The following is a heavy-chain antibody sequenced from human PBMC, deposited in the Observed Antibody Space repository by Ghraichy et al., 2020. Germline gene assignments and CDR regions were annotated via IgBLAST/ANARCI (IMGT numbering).Heavy chain of an antibody. CDR2: ISGSGGST. V-gene: IGHV3-23*01. J-gene: IGHJ4*02. CDR1: GFTFSSYA. D-gene: IGHD2-2*01. CDR3: AKVVQDIVVVPAAPDY. Sequence: GGSLRLSCAASGFTFSSYAMSWVRQAPGKGLEWVSAISGSGGSTYYADSVKGRFTISRDNSKNTLYLQMNSLRAEDTAVYYCAKVVQDIVVVPAAPDYWGEGTLVNDTS.